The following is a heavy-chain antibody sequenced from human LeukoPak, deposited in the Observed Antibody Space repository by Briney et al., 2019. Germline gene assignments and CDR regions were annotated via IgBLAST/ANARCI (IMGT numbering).Heavy chain of an antibody. CDR1: GFTFSSYD. CDR3: AKAGMTRFDY. D-gene: IGHD1-20*01. Sequence: GGSLGLSCAASGFTFSSYDMSWVRQAPGKGLEWVSGISGSGGSTYYADSVKGRFTISRDNSKNTLYLQMNSLRVVDTAVYYCAKAGMTRFDYWGQGIMVTVSS. CDR2: ISGSGGST. J-gene: IGHJ4*02. V-gene: IGHV3-23*01.